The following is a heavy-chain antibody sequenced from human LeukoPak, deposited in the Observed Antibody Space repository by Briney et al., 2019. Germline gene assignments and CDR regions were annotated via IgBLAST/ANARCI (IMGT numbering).Heavy chain of an antibody. J-gene: IGHJ6*03. D-gene: IGHD1-26*01. CDR1: GFTFSSYG. Sequence: GGSLRLSCAASGFTFSSYGMHWVRQAPGKGLEWVAVISYDGSNKYYADSVKGRFTISRDNSKNTLYLQMNSLRAEDTAVYYCASTVSGSVYYYYYMDAWGKGTTVTISS. CDR3: ASTVSGSVYYYYYMDA. CDR2: ISYDGSNK. V-gene: IGHV3-30*03.